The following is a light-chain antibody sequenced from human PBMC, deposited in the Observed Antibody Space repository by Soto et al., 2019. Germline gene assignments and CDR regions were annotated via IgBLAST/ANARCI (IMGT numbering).Light chain of an antibody. J-gene: IGLJ2*01. CDR1: SSNIGSKS. CDR2: SNN. Sequence: QSVLTQPPSVSGTPGQTVTISCSGSSSNIGSKSVQWYQQLPETAPKLLIYSNNQRPSGVPDRFSGSKPGTSASLAINGLQSEDEGYYYWGAWDDTLEVLVFGGGAQLTVL. CDR3: GAWDDTLEVLV. V-gene: IGLV1-44*01.